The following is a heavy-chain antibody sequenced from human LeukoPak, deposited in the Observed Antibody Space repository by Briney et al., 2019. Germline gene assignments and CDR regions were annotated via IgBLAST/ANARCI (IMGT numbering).Heavy chain of an antibody. D-gene: IGHD3-10*01. V-gene: IGHV1-2*02. CDR3: ARSVRGVIPDAFDI. CDR1: GYTFTGYY. CDR2: INPNSGGT. Sequence: ASVKVSCTASGYTFTGYYMHWVRQAPGQGLEWMGWINPNSGGTNYAQKFQGRVTMTRDTSISTAYMELSRLRSDDTAVYYCARSVRGVIPDAFDIWGQGTMVTVSS. J-gene: IGHJ3*02.